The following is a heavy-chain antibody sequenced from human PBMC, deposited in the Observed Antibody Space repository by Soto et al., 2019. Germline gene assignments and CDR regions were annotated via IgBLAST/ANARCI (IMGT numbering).Heavy chain of an antibody. J-gene: IGHJ3*02. CDR1: GFPFSSYA. CDR3: AGSLIAAAGRFDAFDI. CDR2: ISYDGSNK. Sequence: GGSLRLSCTASGFPFSSYAMHWVRQAPGKGLEWVAVISYDGSNKYYADSVKGRFTISRDNSKNTLYLQMNSLRAEDTAVYYCAGSLIAAAGRFDAFDIWGQGTMVTVSS. D-gene: IGHD6-13*01. V-gene: IGHV3-30-3*01.